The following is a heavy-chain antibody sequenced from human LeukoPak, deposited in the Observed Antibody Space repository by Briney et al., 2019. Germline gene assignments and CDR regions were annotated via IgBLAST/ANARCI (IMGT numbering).Heavy chain of an antibody. CDR1: GFTFSSSA. D-gene: IGHD5-12*01. CDR2: ISGSGGST. Sequence: GGSLRLSCAASGFTFSSSAMNWVRQAPGKGLEWVSAISGSGGSTYYADSVKGGFTISRDNSKNTLYLQMNSLRAEDTAVYYCARSGRGYEDAFDIWGQGTMVTVSS. CDR3: ARSGRGYEDAFDI. V-gene: IGHV3-23*01. J-gene: IGHJ3*02.